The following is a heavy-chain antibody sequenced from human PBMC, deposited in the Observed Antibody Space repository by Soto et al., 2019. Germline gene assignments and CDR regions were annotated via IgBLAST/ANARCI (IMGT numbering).Heavy chain of an antibody. Sequence: GGSLRLSCAASGFTFSSYGMHWVRQAPGKGLEWVAVISYDGSNKYYADSVKGRFTISRDNSKNTLFLQMNSLRAEDTAVYYCATSPYYHDSSGYTIFDYWGQGTLVTVSS. CDR1: GFTFSSYG. CDR2: ISYDGSNK. D-gene: IGHD3-22*01. V-gene: IGHV3-30*03. CDR3: ATSPYYHDSSGYTIFDY. J-gene: IGHJ4*02.